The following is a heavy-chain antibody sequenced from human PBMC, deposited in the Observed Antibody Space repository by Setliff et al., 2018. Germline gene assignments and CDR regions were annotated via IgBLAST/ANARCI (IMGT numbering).Heavy chain of an antibody. CDR1: GHTLTELS. CDR3: ATPRSGIIDAFDI. V-gene: IGHV1-24*01. Sequence: ASVKVSCKVSGHTLTELSRHWVRQAPGKGLEWMGGFDPEDGETIHAQKFQGRVTMTEDTSTDTAYMELSSLRSEDTAVYYCATPRSGIIDAFDIWGQGTMVTVSS. CDR2: FDPEDGET. J-gene: IGHJ3*02.